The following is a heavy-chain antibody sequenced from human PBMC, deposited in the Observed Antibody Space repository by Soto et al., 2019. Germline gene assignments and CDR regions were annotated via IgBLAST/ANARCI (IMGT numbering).Heavy chain of an antibody. CDR3: TKGYCSGGSCYTDSPSAFDY. V-gene: IGHV3-72*01. D-gene: IGHD2-15*01. CDR1: GFTFSSYS. J-gene: IGHJ4*02. Sequence: PGGSLRLSCAASGFTFSSYSMNWVRQAPGKGLEWVCRIRNKANSYTTEYAASVKGRFTISRDDSKNSLYLQMNSPKTEDTAVYYCTKGYCSGGSCYTDSPSAFDYWGQGTLVTVSS. CDR2: IRNKANSYTT.